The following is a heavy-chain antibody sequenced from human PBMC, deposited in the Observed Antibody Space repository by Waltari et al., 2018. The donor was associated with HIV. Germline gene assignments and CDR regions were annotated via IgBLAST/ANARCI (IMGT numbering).Heavy chain of an antibody. CDR3: ARAEVGHSSGSPLLDY. V-gene: IGHV4-38-2*01. Sequence: QVQLQESGPGLVKPSETLSLTCAVSGYSISSGYYWGWIRPPPGKGLEWIGGIYHSGSTYYNPSLKSRVTISVDTSKNQFSLKLSSVTAADTAVYYCARAEVGHSSGSPLLDYWGQGTLVTVSS. D-gene: IGHD6-19*01. CDR2: IYHSGST. J-gene: IGHJ4*02. CDR1: GYSISSGYY.